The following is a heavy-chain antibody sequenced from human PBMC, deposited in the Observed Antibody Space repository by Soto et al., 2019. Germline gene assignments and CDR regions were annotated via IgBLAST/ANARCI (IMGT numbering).Heavy chain of an antibody. CDR2: TYYRSKWYN. V-gene: IGHV6-1*01. CDR1: GDSVSSNSAA. J-gene: IGHJ6*03. Sequence: SQTLSLTCAISGDSVSSNSAAWNWIRQSPSRGLEWLGRTYYRSKWYNDYAVSVKSRITINPGTSKTQFSLQLNSVTPEDTAVYYCAILAGLDPRGSYYCYMDVWGKRTTVTVSS. CDR3: AILAGLDPRGSYYCYMDV. D-gene: IGHD6-19*01.